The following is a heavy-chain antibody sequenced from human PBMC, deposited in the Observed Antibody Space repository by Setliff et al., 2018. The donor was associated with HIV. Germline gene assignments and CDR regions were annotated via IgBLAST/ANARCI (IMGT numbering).Heavy chain of an antibody. Sequence: SETLSLTCSVSGGSISSSNYYWGWLRQPPGKGLEWIGSVHSYGSVYYNPSLKSRVTISVDTSKNQFSLKLSSVTAADTAVYYCASEAWTSYRSSSGYYYYYMDVWGKGTTVTVSS. CDR1: GGSISSSNYY. CDR3: ASEAWTSYRSSSGYYYYYMDV. V-gene: IGHV4-39*07. D-gene: IGHD6-6*01. J-gene: IGHJ6*03. CDR2: VHSYGSV.